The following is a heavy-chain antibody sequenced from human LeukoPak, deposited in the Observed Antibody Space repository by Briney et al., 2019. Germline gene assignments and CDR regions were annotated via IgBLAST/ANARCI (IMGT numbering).Heavy chain of an antibody. J-gene: IGHJ4*02. D-gene: IGHD4-17*01. CDR2: IRYDGTIK. Sequence: PGGSLRLSCAASGFTFSSYGMHWVRQAPGKGLEWVTFIRYDGTIKYYADSVKGRFTISRDNSKNTLYLQMNSLRAEDTAVYYCAKARGMTTVLTGLDYWGQGTLVTVSS. CDR1: GFTFSSYG. CDR3: AKARGMTTVLTGLDY. V-gene: IGHV3-30*02.